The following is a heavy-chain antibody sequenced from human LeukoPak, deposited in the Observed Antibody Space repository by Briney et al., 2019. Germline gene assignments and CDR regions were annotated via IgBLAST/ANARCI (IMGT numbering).Heavy chain of an antibody. CDR1: GFTVSSNY. J-gene: IGHJ4*02. Sequence: GGSLRLSCAASGFTVSSNYMSWVRQAPGKGLEWVSVIYSGGSTYYADSVKGRFTIYRHNSKNTLYLQMNSLRAEDTAVYYCARGLGSIDRYYFDYWGQGTLVTVSS. CDR3: ARGLGSIDRYYFDY. CDR2: IYSGGST. V-gene: IGHV3-53*04. D-gene: IGHD6-6*01.